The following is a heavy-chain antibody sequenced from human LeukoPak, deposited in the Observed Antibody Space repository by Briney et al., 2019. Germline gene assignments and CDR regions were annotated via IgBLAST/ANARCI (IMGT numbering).Heavy chain of an antibody. CDR2: IYHSGTT. Sequence: SETLSLTCAVSGGSISSTNWWNWVRQPPGKGLEWIGDIYHSGTTNYNPSLKSRVTISVDKSKNQLSLKLSSVTAADTVVYYCATAVPFQLVHWGQGTLVTVST. CDR1: GGSISSTNW. CDR3: ATAVPFQLVH. D-gene: IGHD6-13*01. V-gene: IGHV4-4*02. J-gene: IGHJ4*02.